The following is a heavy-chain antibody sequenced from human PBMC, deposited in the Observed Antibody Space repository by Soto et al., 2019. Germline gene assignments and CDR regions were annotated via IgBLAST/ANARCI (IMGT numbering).Heavy chain of an antibody. V-gene: IGHV3-74*01. J-gene: IGHJ4*02. Sequence: EVQLVESGGGLVQPGGSLRLSCAASGFTFSSYWMHWVRQAPGKGLVWVSRINTDGSSASYADSVKGRFTISRDNAKNTLYLQMNSLRAEDTAVYYCSREIADVDFDHWGQGTLVTVSS. CDR1: GFTFSSYW. CDR2: INTDGSSA. CDR3: SREIADVDFDH.